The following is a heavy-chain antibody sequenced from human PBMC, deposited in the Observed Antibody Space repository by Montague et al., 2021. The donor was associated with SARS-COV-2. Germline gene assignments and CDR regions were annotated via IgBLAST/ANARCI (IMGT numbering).Heavy chain of an antibody. CDR1: GGSFRGNY. V-gene: IGHV4-34*01. J-gene: IGHJ6*03. CDR2: INQSGDI. D-gene: IGHD2-8*02. Sequence: SETLSLTCAVSGGSFRGNYWSWVRQPPGEGLQWIGEINQSGDINYNPSLKSRVTISVDTSRNQFSLKLTSVTAADTAVYFCARGQQGVNMVLVVIGFYYYMDVWGKGTTVTVSS. CDR3: ARGQQGVNMVLVVIGFYYYMDV.